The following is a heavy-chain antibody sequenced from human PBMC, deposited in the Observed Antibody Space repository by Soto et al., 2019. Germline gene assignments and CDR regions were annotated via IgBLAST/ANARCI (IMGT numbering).Heavy chain of an antibody. J-gene: IGHJ1*01. Sequence: GGSLRLSCAASGFTFSSYAMTWVRQAPGKGLEWVSGISGSGATTSYADSVKGRFTISRDNAKNSLYLQMNSLRAEDTAVYYCARDRGSSGWSRDFQHWGQGTLVTVSS. CDR3: ARDRGSSGWSRDFQH. V-gene: IGHV3-23*01. CDR2: ISGSGATT. D-gene: IGHD6-19*01. CDR1: GFTFSSYA.